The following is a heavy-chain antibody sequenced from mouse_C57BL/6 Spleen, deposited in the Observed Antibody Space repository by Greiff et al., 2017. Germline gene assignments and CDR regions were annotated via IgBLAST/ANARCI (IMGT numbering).Heavy chain of an antibody. J-gene: IGHJ2*01. Sequence: QVHVMQSGPELVKPGASVKISCKASGYTFTDYYINWVKQRPGQGLEWIGWIFPGSGSTYYNEKLKGKVTLTVDKSSSTACMLLSSLTSEDSAVYFCARKGGTTVNFDYWGQGTTLTVSS. D-gene: IGHD1-1*01. V-gene: IGHV1-75*01. CDR2: IFPGSGST. CDR3: ARKGGTTVNFDY. CDR1: GYTFTDYY.